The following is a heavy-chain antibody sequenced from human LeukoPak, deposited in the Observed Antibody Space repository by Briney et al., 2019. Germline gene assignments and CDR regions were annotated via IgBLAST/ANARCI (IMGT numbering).Heavy chain of an antibody. Sequence: PSETLSLTCAVYGGSFSGYYWSWIRQPPGKGLEWIGRIYTSGSTNYNPSLKSRVTMSVDTSKNQFSLKLSSVTAADTAVYYCARGHGDYPLNYWGQGTLVTVSS. J-gene: IGHJ4*02. CDR2: IYTSGST. CDR3: ARGHGDYPLNY. CDR1: GGSFSGYY. D-gene: IGHD4-17*01. V-gene: IGHV4-59*10.